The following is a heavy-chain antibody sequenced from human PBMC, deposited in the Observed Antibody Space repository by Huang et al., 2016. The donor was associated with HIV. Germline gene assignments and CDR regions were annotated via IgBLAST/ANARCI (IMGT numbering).Heavy chain of an antibody. D-gene: IGHD5-18*01. J-gene: IGHJ3*02. CDR2: INPSVGST. Sequence: QVQLVQSGAEVKKPGASVKVSCKASGDTFNTYYIQWVRQAPVQGLEWMGVINPSVGSTKYAQKLQGRVTMTRDTSTTTVYMELNSLRSEDTAIYYCARGRMVRDAFHIWGQGTMVTVSS. CDR1: GDTFNTYY. V-gene: IGHV1-46*02. CDR3: ARGRMVRDAFHI.